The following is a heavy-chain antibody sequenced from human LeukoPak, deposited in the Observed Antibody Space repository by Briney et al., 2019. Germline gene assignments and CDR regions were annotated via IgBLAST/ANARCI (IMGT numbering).Heavy chain of an antibody. CDR1: GGTFSSYT. Sequence: ASMKVSCKASGGTFSSYTISWVRQAPGQGLEWMGRIIPILGIANYAQKFQGRVTITADNSTSTAYKELSSLRSEDTAVYYCARDRYTNYYDSSGYYYYYYGMDVWGQGTTVTVSS. D-gene: IGHD3-22*01. CDR3: ARDRYTNYYDSSGYYYYYYGMDV. V-gene: IGHV1-69*04. J-gene: IGHJ6*02. CDR2: IIPILGIA.